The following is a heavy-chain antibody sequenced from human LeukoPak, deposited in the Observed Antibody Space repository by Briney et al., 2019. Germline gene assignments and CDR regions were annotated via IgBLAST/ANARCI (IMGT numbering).Heavy chain of an antibody. D-gene: IGHD1-26*01. Sequence: SQTLSLTCTVSGGSISSGSYYWSWIRQPAGNGLEWIGRIYTSGSTNYNPSLKSRVTISVDTSKNQFSLKLSAVTAADTAVYYCARGPGGSYHFDYWGQGTLVTVSS. CDR1: GGSISSGSYY. CDR3: ARGPGGSYHFDY. V-gene: IGHV4-61*02. CDR2: IYTSGST. J-gene: IGHJ4*02.